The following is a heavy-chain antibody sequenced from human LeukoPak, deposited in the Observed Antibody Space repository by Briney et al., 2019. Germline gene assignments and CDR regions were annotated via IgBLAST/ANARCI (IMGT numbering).Heavy chain of an antibody. Sequence: SETLSLTCAVYGGSFSVYYWSWIRQPPGKGLEWIGEINHSGSTNYNPSLKSRVTISVDTSKNQFSLKLSSLTAADTAVYYCARAPRVYCSSTRCYASFDYWGQGTLVTVSS. V-gene: IGHV4-34*01. CDR1: GGSFSVYY. CDR3: ARAPRVYCSSTRCYASFDY. D-gene: IGHD2-2*01. J-gene: IGHJ4*02. CDR2: INHSGST.